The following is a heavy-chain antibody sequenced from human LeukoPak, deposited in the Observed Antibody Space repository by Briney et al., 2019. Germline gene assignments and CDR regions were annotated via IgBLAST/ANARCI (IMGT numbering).Heavy chain of an antibody. CDR1: GYTFTSYD. CDR3: ARKNVAAAGRNWFDP. V-gene: IGHV1-8*01. CDR2: MNPNSGNT. D-gene: IGHD6-13*01. J-gene: IGHJ5*02. Sequence: ASVKVSCKASGYTFTSYDINWVRQAPGLGLEWMGWMNPNSGNTGYAQKFQGRVNRTRNTSISTAYMELSSLRSEDTAVYYCARKNVAAAGRNWFDPWGQGTLVTVSS.